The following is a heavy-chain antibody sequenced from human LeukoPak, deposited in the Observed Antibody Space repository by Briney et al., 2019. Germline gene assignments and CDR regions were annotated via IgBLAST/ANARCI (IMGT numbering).Heavy chain of an antibody. Sequence: GGSLRLSCAPSGFTFSDYYMICLRQGPGKRMEWVSYISSGRSYTNNADSVKGRFTISRDNAKNSLYLQMNSLRAEDTAVYYCARGRQPDCWGQGTLVTVSS. D-gene: IGHD2-2*01. CDR1: GFTFSDYY. CDR2: ISSGRSYT. V-gene: IGHV3-11*05. CDR3: ARGRQPDC. J-gene: IGHJ4*02.